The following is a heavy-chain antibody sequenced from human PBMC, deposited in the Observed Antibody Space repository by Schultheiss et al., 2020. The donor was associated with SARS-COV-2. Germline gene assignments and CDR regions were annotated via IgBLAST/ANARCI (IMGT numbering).Heavy chain of an antibody. CDR1: GGSISSYY. Sequence: SQTLSLTCTVSGGSISSYYWSWIRQPPGKGLEWIGYIYHSGSTYYNPSLKSRVTISVDRSKNQFSLKLSSVTAADTAVYYCAREQYCSGGSCQNWYFDLWGRGTLVTVSS. J-gene: IGHJ2*01. V-gene: IGHV4-30-2*01. CDR3: AREQYCSGGSCQNWYFDL. CDR2: IYHSGST. D-gene: IGHD2-15*01.